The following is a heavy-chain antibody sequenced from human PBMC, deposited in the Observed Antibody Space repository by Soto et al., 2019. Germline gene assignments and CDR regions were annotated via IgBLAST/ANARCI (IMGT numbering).Heavy chain of an antibody. D-gene: IGHD4-17*01. CDR1: GFTFSTYG. V-gene: IGHV3-30*18. CDR3: AKGWGMTTVSPPGY. CDR2: ISYDGSDE. Sequence: QVQLVESGGGVVQPGRSLRLSCAASGFTFSTYGMHWVRQAPGKGLEWVAGISYDGSDEYYADSVKGRFTISRDNSKNTLYLKMNSLRPEDTAVYYCAKGWGMTTVSPPGYWGQGTLVTVSS. J-gene: IGHJ4*02.